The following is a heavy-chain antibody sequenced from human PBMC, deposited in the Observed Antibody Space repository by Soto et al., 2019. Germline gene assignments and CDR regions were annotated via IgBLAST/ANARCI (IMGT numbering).Heavy chain of an antibody. V-gene: IGHV4-59*08. CDR3: ARGPRRLLNWFDP. CDR1: GGSISSSY. D-gene: IGHD1-1*01. CDR2: IYYSGST. Sequence: PSETLSLTCTVSGGSISSSYWSWIRQPPGKGLKWIGYIYYSGSTNYNPSLQSRVTISVDTSKNQFSLKLSSVTAADTAVYYCARGPRRLLNWFDPWGQGTLVTVSS. J-gene: IGHJ5*02.